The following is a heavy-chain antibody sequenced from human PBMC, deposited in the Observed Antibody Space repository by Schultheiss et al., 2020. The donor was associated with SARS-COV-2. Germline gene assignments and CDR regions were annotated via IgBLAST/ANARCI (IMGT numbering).Heavy chain of an antibody. V-gene: IGHV3-30*02. J-gene: IGHJ6*03. CDR3: AKDPDFGSRYYYYYMDV. CDR2: IWYDGSNK. Sequence: GGSLRLSCAASGFTFSSYGMHWVRQAPGKGLEWVAVIWYDGSNKYYTDSVKGRFTISRDNSKNTLYLQMNSLRAEDTAVYYCAKDPDFGSRYYYYYMDVWGKGTTVTVSS. CDR1: GFTFSSYG. D-gene: IGHD3-10*01.